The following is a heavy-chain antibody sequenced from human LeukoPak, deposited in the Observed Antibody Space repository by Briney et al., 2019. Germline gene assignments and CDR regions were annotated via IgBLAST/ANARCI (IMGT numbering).Heavy chain of an antibody. CDR3: ARGRGSDY. V-gene: IGHV4-38-2*02. CDR2: IYHSGST. Sequence: PSETLSFTCTVSGYSISSGYYWGWIRQPPGKGLEWIGSIYHSGSTYYNPSLKSRVTISVDTSKNQFSLKLSSVTAADTAVYYCARGRGSDYWGQGTLVTVSS. CDR1: GYSISSGYY. J-gene: IGHJ4*02.